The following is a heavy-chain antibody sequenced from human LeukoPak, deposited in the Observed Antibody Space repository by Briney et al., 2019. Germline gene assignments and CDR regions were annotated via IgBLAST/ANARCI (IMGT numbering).Heavy chain of an antibody. CDR3: AADSSQDSSWDS. V-gene: IGHV1-58*01. Sequence: ASVKVSCKAYGVTFATAGLQWVRQARGQRLEWIGWIVVGSGNRKYAQEFQQRVIISRDMSTSTPYMELSSLRSEDTAVYCCAADSSQDSSWDSWGQGNLVTVSS. J-gene: IGHJ4*02. CDR2: IVVGSGNR. CDR1: GVTFATAG. D-gene: IGHD2/OR15-2a*01.